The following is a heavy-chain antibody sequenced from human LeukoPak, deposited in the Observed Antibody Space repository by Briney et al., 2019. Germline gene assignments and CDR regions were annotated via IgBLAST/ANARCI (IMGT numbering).Heavy chain of an antibody. D-gene: IGHD1-26*01. Sequence: GGSLRLSCAASGFTFSSYAMHWVRQAPGKGLEWVAVISYDGSNKYYADSVKGRFTISRDNSKNTLYLQMNSLRAEDTAVYYCASPLIVGATTGYFDYWAQGTLVTVSS. CDR2: ISYDGSNK. V-gene: IGHV3-30-3*01. CDR1: GFTFSSYA. J-gene: IGHJ4*02. CDR3: ASPLIVGATTGYFDY.